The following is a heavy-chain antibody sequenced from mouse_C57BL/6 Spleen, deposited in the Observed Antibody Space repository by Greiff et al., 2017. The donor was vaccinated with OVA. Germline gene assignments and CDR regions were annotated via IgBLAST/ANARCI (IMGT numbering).Heavy chain of an antibody. V-gene: IGHV1-15*01. CDR3: TPTGFDY. CDR1: GYTFTDYE. D-gene: IGHD4-1*02. J-gene: IGHJ2*01. Sequence: VKLVESGAELVRPGASVTLSCKASGYTFTDYEMHWVKQTPVHGLEWIGAIDPETGGTAYNQKFKGKAILTADKSSSTAYMELRSLTSEDSAVYYCTPTGFDYWGQGTTLTVSS. CDR2: IDPETGGT.